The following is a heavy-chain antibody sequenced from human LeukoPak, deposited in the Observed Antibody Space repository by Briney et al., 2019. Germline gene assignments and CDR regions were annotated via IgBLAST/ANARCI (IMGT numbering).Heavy chain of an antibody. J-gene: IGHJ4*02. CDR1: GFTLSTYS. CDR2: ISSSSTYI. Sequence: PGGSLRLSCAASGFTLSTYSMNWVRQAPGRGLEWVSSISSSSTYIYYADSVKGRFTISRDNAKNSLYLQMNSLRAEDTALYYCAKDIAADGTGFLDYWGQGTLVTVSS. D-gene: IGHD6-13*01. CDR3: AKDIAADGTGFLDY. V-gene: IGHV3-21*04.